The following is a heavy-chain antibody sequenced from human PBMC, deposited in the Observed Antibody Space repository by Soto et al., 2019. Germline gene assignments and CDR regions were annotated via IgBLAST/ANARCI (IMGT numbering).Heavy chain of an antibody. D-gene: IGHD4-17*01. V-gene: IGHV4-30-4*01. CDR3: ARRSDYVAFDY. J-gene: IGHJ4*02. CDR2: ISYSGYT. CDR1: GDSFSSADYN. Sequence: QVLLQESGPGLVKPSQTLSLTCTVSGDSFSSADYNWSWIRQPPGKGLEWIGYISYSGYTYNNPSXQXXLTMSVDTSTNQSSPKLSSVTAADTAVYYCARRSDYVAFDYWCQGTLVTVS.